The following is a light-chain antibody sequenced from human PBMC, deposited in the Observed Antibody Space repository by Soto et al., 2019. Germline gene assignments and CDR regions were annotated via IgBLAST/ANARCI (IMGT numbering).Light chain of an antibody. CDR1: QSVSSN. V-gene: IGKV3-15*01. Sequence: EIAMTQSPATLFVSPGERATLSCRGSQSVSSNLAWYQHKPGQAHRVIIYGAYKRATGIPARFSGSGSGTEFTLTIRSLQSEDLAVYYCQQSNNWPPITFGQGARLDIK. J-gene: IGKJ5*01. CDR2: GAY. CDR3: QQSNNWPPIT.